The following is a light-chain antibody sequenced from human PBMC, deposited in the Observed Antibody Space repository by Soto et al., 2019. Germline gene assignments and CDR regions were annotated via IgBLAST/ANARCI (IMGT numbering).Light chain of an antibody. CDR1: QSLLHSNGRNY. J-gene: IGKJ2*01. Sequence: VMTQSPLSLPVTPGEPASIACKSSQSLLHSNGRNYLNWYMQKPGQSPHLLIYLGSERPSGVPDRFSGSGSGTDFTLKISRVEAEDVGVYYCMQALQTPNTFGQGTMLEIK. CDR3: MQALQTPNT. V-gene: IGKV2-28*01. CDR2: LGS.